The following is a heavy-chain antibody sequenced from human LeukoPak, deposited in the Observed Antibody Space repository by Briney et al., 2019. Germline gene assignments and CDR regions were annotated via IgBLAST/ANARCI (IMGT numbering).Heavy chain of an antibody. Sequence: SRTLSLTCPISGDSVSSDIAAWNWIRHSPSRGLEWLGRTYYRSKWYRDYAVSVRSRITINPDTPKNHFSLQLNSVTPEDTAVYFCERDMRGWYYDYWGQGTLVTVSS. J-gene: IGHJ4*02. CDR1: GDSVSSDIAA. CDR2: TYYRSKWYR. CDR3: ERDMRGWYYDY. D-gene: IGHD6-19*01. V-gene: IGHV6-1*01.